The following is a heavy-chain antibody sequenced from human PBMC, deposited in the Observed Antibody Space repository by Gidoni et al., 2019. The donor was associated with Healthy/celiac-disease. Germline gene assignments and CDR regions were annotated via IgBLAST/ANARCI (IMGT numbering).Heavy chain of an antibody. V-gene: IGHV4-59*01. CDR1: GGSISSYY. CDR2: IYYSGST. CDR3: ARVGEIVVVDAFDI. Sequence: QVQLPQSGPGLVKPSETLSLTCPVSGGSISSYYWSWIRQPPGKGLEWIGYIYYSGSTNYNPSRKSRGTISVDTSKNQFSLKLSSVNAADTAVDYCARVGEIVVVDAFDIWGQGTMVTVSS. D-gene: IGHD2-2*01. J-gene: IGHJ3*02.